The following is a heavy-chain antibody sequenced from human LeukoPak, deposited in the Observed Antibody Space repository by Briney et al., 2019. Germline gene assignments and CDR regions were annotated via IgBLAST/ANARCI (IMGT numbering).Heavy chain of an antibody. V-gene: IGHV4-34*01. CDR2: INHSGST. Sequence: PSETLSLTCAVYGGSFSGYYWSWIRQPPGKGLEWIGEINHSGSTNYNPSLKSRVTISVDTSKNQFSLKLSSVTAADTAVYYCARQKGAAGTRWCWFDPWGQGTLVTVSS. CDR3: ARQKGAAGTRWCWFDP. CDR1: GGSFSGYY. J-gene: IGHJ5*02. D-gene: IGHD6-13*01.